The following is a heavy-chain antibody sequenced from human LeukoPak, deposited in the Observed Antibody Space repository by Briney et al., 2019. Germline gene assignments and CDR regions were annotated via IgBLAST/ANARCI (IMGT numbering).Heavy chain of an antibody. V-gene: IGHV4-38-2*02. CDR1: GYSISSGYF. D-gene: IGHD3-22*01. Sequence: SETLSLTCTVSGYSISSGYFWGWIRRPPGKGLECIGTIYHSGSTYYNPSLKSRVTISVDTSKNQFSLKLSSVTAADTAVYYCARAPFSGYYDYWGQGTLVTVSS. CDR2: IYHSGST. CDR3: ARAPFSGYYDY. J-gene: IGHJ4*02.